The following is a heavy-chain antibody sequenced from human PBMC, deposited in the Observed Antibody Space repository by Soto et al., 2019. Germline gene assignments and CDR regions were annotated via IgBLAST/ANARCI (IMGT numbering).Heavy chain of an antibody. CDR1: GFTFSDYA. J-gene: IGHJ4*02. Sequence: VQLVESGGGVVQPGRSLRLSCAASGFTFSDYAMHWVRQAPGKGLEWVAVVSHDGRNTHYADSVKGRFTISRDRSKNEVSLEMTSLRAEDTAVYYCAKGGRQWLVTSDFNYWGQGARVTVSS. CDR3: AKGGRQWLVTSDFNY. D-gene: IGHD6-19*01. V-gene: IGHV3-30*18. CDR2: VSHDGRNT.